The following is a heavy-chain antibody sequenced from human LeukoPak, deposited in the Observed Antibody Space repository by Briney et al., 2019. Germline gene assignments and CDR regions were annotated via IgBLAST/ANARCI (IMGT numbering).Heavy chain of an antibody. J-gene: IGHJ4*02. Sequence: GGSLRLSCAASGFTFSSYSMNWVRQAPGKGLEWVSSISSSSSYIYYADSVKGQFTISRDNAKNSLYLQMNSLRAEDTAVYYCASQLAAAGTREHYWGQGTLVTVSS. D-gene: IGHD6-13*01. V-gene: IGHV3-21*01. CDR3: ASQLAAAGTREHY. CDR1: GFTFSSYS. CDR2: ISSSSSYI.